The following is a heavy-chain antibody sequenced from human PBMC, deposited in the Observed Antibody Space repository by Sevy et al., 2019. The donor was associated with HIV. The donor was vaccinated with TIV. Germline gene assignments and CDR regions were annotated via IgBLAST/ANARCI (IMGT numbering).Heavy chain of an antibody. CDR2: ISYDGSNK. J-gene: IGHJ4*02. V-gene: IGHV3-30*18. CDR3: AKFFDSYVVVLYDFDY. Sequence: GGSLRLACAASGFTFSSYGMHWVRQAPGKGLEWVAVISYDGSNKYYADSVKGRFTISRDNSKNTLYLQMNSLRAEDTAVYYGAKFFDSYVVVLYDFDYWGQGTLVTVSS. D-gene: IGHD2-21*01. CDR1: GFTFSSYG.